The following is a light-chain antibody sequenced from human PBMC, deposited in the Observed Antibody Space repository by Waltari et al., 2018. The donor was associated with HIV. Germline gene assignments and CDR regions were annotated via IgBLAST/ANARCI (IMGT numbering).Light chain of an antibody. CDR2: EVS. CDR3: CSYAGSTTGV. V-gene: IGLV2-23*02. CDR1: SSDIGSYNL. Sequence: QSALTQPASVSGSPGQSITISCTGTSSDIGSYNLVSWYQQHPGKAPKFMIYEVSKRPSVVSNRCSGSKSGNTASLTISGLQAEDEADYYCCSYAGSTTGVFGGGTKLTVL. J-gene: IGLJ2*01.